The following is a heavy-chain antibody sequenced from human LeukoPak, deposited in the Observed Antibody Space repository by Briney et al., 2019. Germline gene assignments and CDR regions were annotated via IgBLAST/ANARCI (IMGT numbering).Heavy chain of an antibody. J-gene: IGHJ6*02. CDR1: GDSVSSNSAA. CDR2: TYYRSKWYN. D-gene: IGHD6-19*01. V-gene: IGHV6-1*01. Sequence: SQTLSLTFAISGDSVSSNSAAWNWLRQSPSRGLEWLGRTYYRSKWYNDYAVSVKSRITINPDTSKNQFSLQLNSVTPEDTAVYYCARLAGGQWLGENYYYYYGMDVWGQGTTVTVSS. CDR3: ARLAGGQWLGENYYYYYGMDV.